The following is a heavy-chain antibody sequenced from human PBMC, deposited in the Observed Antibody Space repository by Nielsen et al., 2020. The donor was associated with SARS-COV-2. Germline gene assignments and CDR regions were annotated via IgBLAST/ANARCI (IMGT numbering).Heavy chain of an antibody. CDR1: GYTFTGYY. D-gene: IGHD3-22*01. V-gene: IGHV1-2*05. CDR2: INPNSGGT. Sequence: ASVKVSCKASGYTFTGYYMHWVRQAPGQGLEWMGRINPNSGGTNYAQKFQGRVTMTRDTSISTAYMELSRLRSDDTVMYYCARGEYYYDSSGLGPFDYWGQGTLVTVSS. J-gene: IGHJ4*02. CDR3: ARGEYYYDSSGLGPFDY.